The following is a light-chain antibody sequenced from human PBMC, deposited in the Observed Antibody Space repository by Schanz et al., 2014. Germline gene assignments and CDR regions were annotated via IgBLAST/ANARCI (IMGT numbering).Light chain of an antibody. CDR2: EGS. CDR3: CSYAGSSTWV. J-gene: IGLJ3*02. V-gene: IGLV2-23*01. CDR1: SSDVGGYNY. Sequence: QSVLTQPPSASGSPGQSVTISCTGTSSDVGGYNYVSWYQQHPGKAPKLMIYEGSKRPSGVSNRISGSKSGNTASLTISGVQAEDEADYYCCSYAGSSTWVFGGGTKLTVL.